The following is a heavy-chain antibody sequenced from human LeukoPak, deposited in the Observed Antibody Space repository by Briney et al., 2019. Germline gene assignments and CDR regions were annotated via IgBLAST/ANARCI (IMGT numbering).Heavy chain of an antibody. CDR1: GFTLSSYW. D-gene: IGHD3-10*01. CDR3: AATYYYGSGSGGGFDY. J-gene: IGHJ4*02. CDR2: IKQDGSEK. V-gene: IGHV3-7*01. Sequence: GGSLRLSCAASGFTLSSYWMSWVRQAPGKGLEWAANIKQDGSEKYYVDSVKGRFTISRDNAKNSLYLQMNSLRAEDTAVYYCAATYYYGSGSGGGFDYWGQGTLVTVSS.